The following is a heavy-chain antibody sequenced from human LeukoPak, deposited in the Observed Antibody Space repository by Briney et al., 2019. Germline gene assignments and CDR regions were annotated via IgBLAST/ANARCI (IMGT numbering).Heavy chain of an antibody. V-gene: IGHV3-23*01. CDR3: AKDRSSSSGNFDY. CDR1: GFTFSSYA. D-gene: IGHD6-6*01. Sequence: GGSLRLSCAASGFTFSSYAMSWVRQAPGKGLEWVSAISGSGGSTYYADSVKGRFTISRDNSKNTLYLQMNSLRAEDTAVYYRAKDRSSSSGNFDYWGQGTLVTVSS. CDR2: ISGSGGST. J-gene: IGHJ4*02.